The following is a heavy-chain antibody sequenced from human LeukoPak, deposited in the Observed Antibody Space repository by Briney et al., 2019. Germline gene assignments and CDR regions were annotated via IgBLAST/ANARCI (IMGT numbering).Heavy chain of an antibody. CDR1: GYTLTELS. D-gene: IGHD5-18*01. Sequence: GASVKVSCKVSGYTLTELSMHWVRQAPGKGLEWMGGFDPEDGETIYAQKFQGRVTMTEDTSTDTAYMELSSLRSEDTAVYYCATRRIQLWYQTVFSYPQSFDYWGQGTLVTVSS. V-gene: IGHV1-24*01. J-gene: IGHJ4*02. CDR2: FDPEDGET. CDR3: ATRRIQLWYQTVFSYPQSFDY.